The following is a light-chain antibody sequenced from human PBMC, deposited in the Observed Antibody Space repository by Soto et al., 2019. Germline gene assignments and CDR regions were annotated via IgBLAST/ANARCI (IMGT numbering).Light chain of an antibody. V-gene: IGLV2-8*01. CDR3: SSFVHKNNLL. CDR2: EVD. J-gene: IGLJ2*01. Sequence: QSALTQPPSASGSPGQSVTISCTGTSDDIGTYNYVSWFQQHSGNAPKLIIYEVDKRPSGVPNRFSGSKSANTASLTISGLQAEDEADYYCSSFVHKNNLLFGGGTKVTVL. CDR1: SDDIGTYNY.